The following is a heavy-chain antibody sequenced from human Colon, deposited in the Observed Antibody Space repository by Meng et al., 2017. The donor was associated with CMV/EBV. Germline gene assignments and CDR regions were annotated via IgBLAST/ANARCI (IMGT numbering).Heavy chain of an antibody. J-gene: IGHJ4*02. Sequence: GSLRLSCTVSGASISSSKWWSWVRQSPGKGLEWIGEIFHRGKTNYNPSLESRVTISVDKSENHFSLKLTSVTAAATAVYYCASQGSEVYGLGFWGQGTLVTVSS. V-gene: IGHV4-4*02. CDR1: GASISSSKW. CDR3: ASQGSEVYGLGF. D-gene: IGHD3-10*01. CDR2: IFHRGKT.